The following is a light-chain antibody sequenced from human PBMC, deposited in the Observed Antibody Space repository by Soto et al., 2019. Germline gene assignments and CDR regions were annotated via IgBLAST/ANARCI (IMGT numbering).Light chain of an antibody. J-gene: IGKJ2*03. CDR2: DAS. CDR1: HSVSSW. V-gene: IGKV1-5*01. Sequence: DIQMTQSPSALSASVGDRVTISCRASHSVSSWLAWYQQKPGKAPKLLIYDASSVDNEVSSRFSGSGSGTEFTLSVSSLQPEDSANYFCQQYNGNLYSFGQGTKLEIK. CDR3: QQYNGNLYS.